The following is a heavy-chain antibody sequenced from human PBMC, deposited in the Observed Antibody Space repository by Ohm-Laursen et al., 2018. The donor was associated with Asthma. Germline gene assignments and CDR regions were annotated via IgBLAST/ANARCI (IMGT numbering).Heavy chain of an antibody. CDR1: GFTFSSYG. CDR2: ISYDGSNK. J-gene: IGHJ6*02. Sequence: SLRLSCTASGFTFSSYGMHWVRQAPGKGLEWVAVISYDGSNKYYADSVKGRFTISRDNSKNTLYLQMNSLRAEDTAVYYCAREGRYCSSTSCYHFYYYYGMDVWGQGTTVTVSS. CDR3: AREGRYCSSTSCYHFYYYYGMDV. V-gene: IGHV3-30*03. D-gene: IGHD2-2*01.